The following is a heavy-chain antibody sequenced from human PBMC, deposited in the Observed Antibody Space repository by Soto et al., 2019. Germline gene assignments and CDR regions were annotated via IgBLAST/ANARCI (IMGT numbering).Heavy chain of an antibody. J-gene: IGHJ4*02. CDR1: GFTFSSYS. CDR2: ISSSSSTI. Sequence: PGGSLRLSCAASGFTFSSYSMNWVRQAPGKGLEWVSYISSSSSTIYYADSVKGRFTISRDNAKNSLYLQMNSLRAEDTAVYYWARDYSRYYDFWSGYNYYFDYWGQGTLVTVSS. V-gene: IGHV3-48*01. CDR3: ARDYSRYYDFWSGYNYYFDY. D-gene: IGHD3-3*01.